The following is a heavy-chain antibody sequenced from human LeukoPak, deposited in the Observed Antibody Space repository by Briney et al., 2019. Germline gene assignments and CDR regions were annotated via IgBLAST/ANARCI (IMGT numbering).Heavy chain of an antibody. D-gene: IGHD1-26*01. CDR2: INRSGST. J-gene: IGHJ4*02. CDR1: SGSFSGYL. CDR3: ARGIVGPTYFDY. Sequence: PSETLSLTCVVYSGSFSGYLWSWIRQPPGKGLEWIGEINRSGSTNYNPSLKSRVTISVDTSKNRFSLKLSSVTAADTAVYYCARGIVGPTYFDYWGQGTLVTVSS. V-gene: IGHV4-34*01.